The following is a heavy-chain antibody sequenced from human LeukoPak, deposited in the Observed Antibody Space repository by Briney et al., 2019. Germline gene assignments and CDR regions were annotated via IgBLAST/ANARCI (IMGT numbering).Heavy chain of an antibody. CDR1: GGSFSGYY. Sequence: SETLSLTCAVYGGSFSGYYWSWIRQPAGKGLEWIGRIYTSGSTNYNPSLKSRVTMSIDTSKSQFSLKLSSVIAADTAVYYCARLPTVVTRVAFDIWGQGTMVTVSS. CDR3: ARLPTVVTRVAFDI. CDR2: IYTSGST. V-gene: IGHV4-59*10. J-gene: IGHJ3*02. D-gene: IGHD4-23*01.